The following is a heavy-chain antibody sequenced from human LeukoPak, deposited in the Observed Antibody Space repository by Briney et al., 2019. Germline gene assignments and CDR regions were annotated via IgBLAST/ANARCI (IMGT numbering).Heavy chain of an antibody. J-gene: IGHJ4*02. CDR2: ISYSGST. CDR1: GGSISSGDYY. Sequence: SQTLSLTCAVSGGSISSGDYYWTWIRQPPGKGLEWIGYISYSGSTYYNPSLKSRVTISLDTSKNQFSLKLSSVTAADTAVYYCARTLDSSGYYYDYWGQGTLVTVSS. V-gene: IGHV4-30-4*01. D-gene: IGHD3-22*01. CDR3: ARTLDSSGYYYDY.